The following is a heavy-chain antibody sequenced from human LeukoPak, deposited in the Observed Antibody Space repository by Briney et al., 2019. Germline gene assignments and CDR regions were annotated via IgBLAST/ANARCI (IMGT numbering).Heavy chain of an antibody. D-gene: IGHD3-10*01. CDR3: ATCYLRSGKHGLVHY. J-gene: IGHJ4*02. Sequence: GGSLRLPCVVSGITCNTAWMSWVGQAPGKGLEWFGRLQSTPDGGQTDYAAPVKGRFYISRDDSKNTLYLQMNSLTSDDTAVYYCATCYLRSGKHGLVHYWGQGTLITVSS. V-gene: IGHV3-15*01. CDR1: GITCNTAW. CDR2: LQSTPDGGQT.